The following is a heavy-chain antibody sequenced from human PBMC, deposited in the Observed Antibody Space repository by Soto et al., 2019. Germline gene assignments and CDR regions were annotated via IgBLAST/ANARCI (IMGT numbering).Heavy chain of an antibody. Sequence: EVQLLESGGGLVQPGGSLRLSCAASGFTFSSYAMSWVRQAPGKGLEWVSAISGSGGSTYYADSVKGRFTISRDNSKNTLYLQMNSLRAEDTAVYYCAKDVDPTSGPSSWKKYYYYGMDVWGQGTTVTVSS. D-gene: IGHD1-1*01. V-gene: IGHV3-23*01. CDR3: AKDVDPTSGPSSWKKYYYYGMDV. J-gene: IGHJ6*02. CDR1: GFTFSSYA. CDR2: ISGSGGST.